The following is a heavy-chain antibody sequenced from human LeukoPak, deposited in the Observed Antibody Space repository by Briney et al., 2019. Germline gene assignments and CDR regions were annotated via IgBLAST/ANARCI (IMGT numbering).Heavy chain of an antibody. CDR1: GVTFSSYS. V-gene: IGHV3-21*01. D-gene: IGHD3-3*01. Sequence: PGGSLRLSCAASGVTFSSYSMNWVRQAPGKGLEWVSSISSSSSYIYYADSVKGRFTISRDNAKNSPYLQMNSMRAEDTAVYYCARDDCDFWSGYSSYYFDFWGQGTLVTVSS. CDR2: ISSSSSYI. CDR3: ARDDCDFWSGYSSYYFDF. J-gene: IGHJ4*02.